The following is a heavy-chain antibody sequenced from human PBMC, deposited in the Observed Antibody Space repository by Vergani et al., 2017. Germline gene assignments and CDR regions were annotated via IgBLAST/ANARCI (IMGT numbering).Heavy chain of an antibody. CDR3: ARDCRDSGRKPGYYFDY. CDR1: GFTFSSYG. V-gene: IGHV3-33*01. Sequence: QVQLVESGGGVVQPGRSLRLSCAASGFTFSSYGMHWVRQAPGKGLEWVAVIWYDGSNKYYADSVKGRFTISRDNSKNTLYLQMNSLRAEDTAVYYCARDCRDSGRKPGYYFDYWGQGTLVTVSS. D-gene: IGHD2-15*01. J-gene: IGHJ4*02. CDR2: IWYDGSNK.